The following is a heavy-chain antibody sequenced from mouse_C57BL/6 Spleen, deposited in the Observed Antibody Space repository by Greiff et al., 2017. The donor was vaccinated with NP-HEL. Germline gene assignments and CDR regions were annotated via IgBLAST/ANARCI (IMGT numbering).Heavy chain of an antibody. CDR2: ISYDGSN. V-gene: IGHV3-6*01. Sequence: DVKLQESGPGLVKPSQSLSLTCSVTGYSITSGYYWNWIRQFPGNKLEWMGYISYDGSNNYNPSLKNRISITRDTSKNQFFLKLNSVTTEDTATYYCATLWDRFAYGGQGTLVTVSA. CDR1: GYSITSGYY. D-gene: IGHD4-1*01. CDR3: ATLWDRFAY. J-gene: IGHJ3*01.